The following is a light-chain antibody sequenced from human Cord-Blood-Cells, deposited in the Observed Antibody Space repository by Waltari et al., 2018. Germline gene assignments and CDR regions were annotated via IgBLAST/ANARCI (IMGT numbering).Light chain of an antibody. Sequence: QSALTQPASVSGSPGQSITNSCTGTSSDVGSYNLVSWYQQHPGKAPKLMIYEGRKRPSGVSNRFSGSKSGNTASLTISGLQAEDEADYYCCSYAGSSTYVFGTGTKVTVL. J-gene: IGLJ1*01. V-gene: IGLV2-23*01. CDR1: SSDVGSYNL. CDR3: CSYAGSSTYV. CDR2: EGR.